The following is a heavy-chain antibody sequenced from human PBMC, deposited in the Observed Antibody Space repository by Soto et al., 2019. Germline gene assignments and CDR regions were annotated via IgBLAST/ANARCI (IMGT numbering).Heavy chain of an antibody. D-gene: IGHD1-7*01. CDR1: GGSFTSNNW. CDR2: IYRTGST. CDR3: ASRDPGTSVDY. Sequence: SETLSLTCAVSGGSFTSNNWWTWVRQPPGQGLEWIGEIYRTGSTNYNPSLKSRVTISLDKSENQFSLKVTSLTAADTAVYYCASRDPGTSVDYWGQRTLVTVSS. J-gene: IGHJ4*02. V-gene: IGHV4-4*02.